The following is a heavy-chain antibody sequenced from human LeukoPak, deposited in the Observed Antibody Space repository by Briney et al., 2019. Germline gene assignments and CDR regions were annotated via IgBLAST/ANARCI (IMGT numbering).Heavy chain of an antibody. CDR3: ASEANGSGSYEF. CDR1: GGSISSGGYS. V-gene: IGHV4-30-2*01. J-gene: IGHJ4*02. Sequence: SETLSLTCAVSGGSISSGGYSWSWIQQPPGKGLEWIGYIYHSGSTYYNPSLKSRVTISVDRSKNQFSLKLSSVTAADTAVYYCASEANGSGSYEFWGQGTLVTVSS. D-gene: IGHD3-10*01. CDR2: IYHSGST.